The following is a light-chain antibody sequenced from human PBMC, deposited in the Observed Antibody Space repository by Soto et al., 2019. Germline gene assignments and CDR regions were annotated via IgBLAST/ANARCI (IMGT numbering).Light chain of an antibody. Sequence: DIQMTQSPSTLSASVGDTVTITCRASQSISSWLAWYQQKPGKAPKLLIYLASTLQSGVPSRFSGSGSGTEFSLTITSLQPDDSATYYCQQYNAYSGMFGQGTAVEIK. CDR2: LAS. CDR3: QQYNAYSGM. V-gene: IGKV1-5*03. CDR1: QSISSW. J-gene: IGKJ1*01.